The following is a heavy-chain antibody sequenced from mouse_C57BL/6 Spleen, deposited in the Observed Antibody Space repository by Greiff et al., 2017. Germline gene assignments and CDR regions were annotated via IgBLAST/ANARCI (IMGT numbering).Heavy chain of an antibody. D-gene: IGHD2-4*01. V-gene: IGHV5-12*01. CDR2: ISNGGGST. Sequence: EVKLVESGGGLVQPGGSLKLSCAASGFTFSDYYMCWVRQTPEKRLEWVAYISNGGGSTYYPDTVKGRFTISRDNAKNTLYLQMSRLKSEDTAMYYCERDYDGFDYWGQGTTLTVSS. CDR1: GFTFSDYY. J-gene: IGHJ2*01. CDR3: ERDYDGFDY.